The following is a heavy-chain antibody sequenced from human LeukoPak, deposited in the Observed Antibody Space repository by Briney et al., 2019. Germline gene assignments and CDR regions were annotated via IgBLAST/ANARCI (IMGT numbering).Heavy chain of an antibody. CDR1: GGSISNSSYY. Sequence: SETLSLTCTVSGGSISNSSYYWGWIRQPPGKGLEWIGSIYYSGSTYYNPSLKSRVTISVDTSKNQFSLKLSSVTAADTAVYYCARLIRGYCDYWGQGTLVTVSS. D-gene: IGHD3-16*01. CDR3: ARLIRGYCDY. J-gene: IGHJ4*02. V-gene: IGHV4-39*01. CDR2: IYYSGST.